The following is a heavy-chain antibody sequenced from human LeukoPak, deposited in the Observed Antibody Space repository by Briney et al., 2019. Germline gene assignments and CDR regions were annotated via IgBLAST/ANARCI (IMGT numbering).Heavy chain of an antibody. J-gene: IGHJ4*02. Sequence: SETLSLTCTVSGGSISSSSYYWGWIRQPPGKGLEWIGSIYYSGSTYYNPSLKSRVTISVDTSKNQFSLKLSSVTAADTAVYYCARRDSLFLFDYWAREPWSPSPQ. CDR3: ARRDSLFLFDY. CDR2: IYYSGST. V-gene: IGHV4-39*01. CDR1: GGSISSSSYY. D-gene: IGHD3-22*01.